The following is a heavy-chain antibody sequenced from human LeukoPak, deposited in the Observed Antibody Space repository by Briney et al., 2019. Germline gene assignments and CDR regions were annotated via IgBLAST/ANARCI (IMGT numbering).Heavy chain of an antibody. CDR3: ARVAVATIDN. Sequence: SETLSLTCTVSGGSISSYYWSWIRQPPGKGLEWIGYIYYSGSTNYNPSLKSRVTISVDTSKNQFSLKLSSVTAADTAVYYCARVAVATIDNWGQGTLVTVSS. V-gene: IGHV4-59*01. CDR1: GGSISSYY. CDR2: IYYSGST. J-gene: IGHJ4*02. D-gene: IGHD4-23*01.